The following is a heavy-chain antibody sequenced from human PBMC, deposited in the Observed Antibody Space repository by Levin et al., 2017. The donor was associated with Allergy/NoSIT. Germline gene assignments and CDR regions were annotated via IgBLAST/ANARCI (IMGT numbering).Heavy chain of an antibody. Sequence: GGSLRLSCEASGFTFSSYDMHWVRQAKGRGLEWVSTIGAVGDTFYSGSVKGRFTVSRENANNFVYLQMNSLTAGDTAIYYCARLLNYYGSGSYRTSFYGMDVWGQGTTVTVSS. J-gene: IGHJ6*02. D-gene: IGHD3-10*01. CDR3: ARLLNYYGSGSYRTSFYGMDV. V-gene: IGHV3-13*04. CDR2: IGAVGDT. CDR1: GFTFSSYD.